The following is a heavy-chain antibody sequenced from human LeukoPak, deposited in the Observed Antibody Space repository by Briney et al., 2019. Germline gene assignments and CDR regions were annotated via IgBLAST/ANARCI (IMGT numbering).Heavy chain of an antibody. J-gene: IGHJ5*02. Sequence: PSETLSLTCTVSGGSISSYYWSWIRQPAGKGLEWIGRIYTSGSTNYNPSLKSRVTMSVDTSKNQFSLKLSSVTAADTAVYYCARGLFVVGGINWFDPWGQGTLVTVSS. CDR2: IYTSGST. CDR1: GGSISSYY. V-gene: IGHV4-4*07. D-gene: IGHD2-2*01. CDR3: ARGLFVVGGINWFDP.